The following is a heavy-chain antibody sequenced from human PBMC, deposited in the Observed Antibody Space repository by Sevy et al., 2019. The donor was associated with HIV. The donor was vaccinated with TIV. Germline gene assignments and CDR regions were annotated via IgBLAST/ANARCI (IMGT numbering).Heavy chain of an antibody. CDR3: AKDFLSPNYYGTQFDF. D-gene: IGHD3-10*01. CDR1: GFTFSSYG. V-gene: IGHV3-30*18. J-gene: IGHJ4*02. Sequence: GGSLRLSCAASGFTFSSYGMHWVRQAPGKGLEWVAVISYDGSNKYYADSVKGRFSISRDNFNNTLFLQMNSLRADDTAMYYCAKDFLSPNYYGTQFDFWGQGTVVTVSS. CDR2: ISYDGSNK.